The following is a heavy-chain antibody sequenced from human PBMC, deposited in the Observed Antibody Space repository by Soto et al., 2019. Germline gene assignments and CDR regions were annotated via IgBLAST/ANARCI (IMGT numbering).Heavy chain of an antibody. V-gene: IGHV1-69*06. CDR1: GGTFSSYA. Sequence: SVKVSCKASGGTFSSYAISWVRQAPGQGLEWMGGIIPIFGTANYAQKFQGRVTITADKSTSTAYMELSSLRSEDTAVYYCARDGYCTNGVCPGPWGQGTLVTVSS. J-gene: IGHJ4*02. CDR3: ARDGYCTNGVCPGP. CDR2: IIPIFGTA. D-gene: IGHD2-8*01.